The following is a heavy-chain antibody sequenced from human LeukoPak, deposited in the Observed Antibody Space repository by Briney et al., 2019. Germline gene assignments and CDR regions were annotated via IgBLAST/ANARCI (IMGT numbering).Heavy chain of an antibody. CDR3: AKRAAAAGHFDF. J-gene: IGHJ4*02. CDR1: GFTFSSYS. CDR2: ISSSSSTI. Sequence: PGGSLRLSCAASGFTFSSYSMNWVRQAPGKGLGWVSYISSSSSTIYYADSVKGRFTIFRDNSKNTLYLQMNSLRAEDTAVYHCAKRAAAAGHFDFWGQGTLVTVSS. D-gene: IGHD6-13*01. V-gene: IGHV3-48*04.